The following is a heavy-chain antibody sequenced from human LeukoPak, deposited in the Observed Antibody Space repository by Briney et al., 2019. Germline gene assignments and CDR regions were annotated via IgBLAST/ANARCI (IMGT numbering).Heavy chain of an antibody. J-gene: IGHJ5*02. CDR1: GYTFTSYG. CDR3: ARAGSIVLMVYATGFDP. Sequence: ASVKVSCKASGYTFTSYGISWVRQAPGQGLEWMGWISAYNGSTNYAQKLQGRVTMTTDTSTSTAYMELSRLRSDDTAVYYCARAGSIVLMVYATGFDPWGQGTLVTVSS. CDR2: ISAYNGST. V-gene: IGHV1-18*01. D-gene: IGHD2-8*01.